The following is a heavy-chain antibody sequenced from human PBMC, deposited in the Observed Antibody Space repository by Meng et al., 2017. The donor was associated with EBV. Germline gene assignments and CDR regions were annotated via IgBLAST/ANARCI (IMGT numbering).Heavy chain of an antibody. D-gene: IGHD6-13*01. CDR2: IYWDDDK. J-gene: IGHJ5*02. CDR1: GCSVSSSGVG. V-gene: IGHV2-5*02. CDR3: AHRRDEYSSSWYGWFDP. Sequence: IPLQEYGPQLVKLPQALPLTCPFSGCSVSSSGVGFGWIRQPPGKALEWLALIYWDDDKLYSPSLKSRLTITKDTSKNQVVLTMTNMDSVDTATYYCAHRRDEYSSSWYGWFDPWGQGTLVTVSS.